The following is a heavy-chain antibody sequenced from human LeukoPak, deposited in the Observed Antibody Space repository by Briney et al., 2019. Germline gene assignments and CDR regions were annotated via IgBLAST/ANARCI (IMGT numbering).Heavy chain of an antibody. CDR1: GYTFTGYY. D-gene: IGHD2-15*01. Sequence: ASVKVSCKASGYTFTGYYMHWVRQAPGQGLEWMGWINPNSGGTNYAQKFQGRVTMTRDTSISTAYMELSRLRPDDTAVYYCARFVVVVAENYFDYWGQGTLVTVSS. CDR3: ARFVVVVAENYFDY. V-gene: IGHV1-2*02. J-gene: IGHJ4*02. CDR2: INPNSGGT.